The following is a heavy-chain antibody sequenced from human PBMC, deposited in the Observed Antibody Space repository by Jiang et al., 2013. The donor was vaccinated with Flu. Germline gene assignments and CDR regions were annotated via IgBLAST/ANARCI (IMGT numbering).Heavy chain of an antibody. CDR1: YTLTELS. V-gene: IGHV1-24*01. CDR3: ATTESQGMNYDSSGYYYSKARAFDI. D-gene: IGHD3-22*01. CDR2: FDPEDGET. Sequence: YTLTELSMHWVRQAPGKGLEWMGGFDPEDGETIYAQKFQGRVTMTEDTSTDTAYMELSSLRSEDTAVYYCATTESQGMNYDSSGYYYSKARAFDIWGQGTMVTVSS. J-gene: IGHJ3*02.